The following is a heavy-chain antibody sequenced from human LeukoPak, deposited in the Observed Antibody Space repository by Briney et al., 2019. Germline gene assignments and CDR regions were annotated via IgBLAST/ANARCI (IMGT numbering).Heavy chain of an antibody. J-gene: IGHJ4*02. CDR3: ANSIDFDYGDYYFDY. Sequence: SETLSLTCTVSGGSIASYYWSWIRQPAGKGLEWIGRIYTSGSTNYNPSLKSRVTISLDTSKNQFSLKLSSVTAADTAVYYCANSIDFDYGDYYFDYWGQGALVTISS. V-gene: IGHV4-4*07. CDR1: GGSIASYY. D-gene: IGHD4-17*01. CDR2: IYTSGST.